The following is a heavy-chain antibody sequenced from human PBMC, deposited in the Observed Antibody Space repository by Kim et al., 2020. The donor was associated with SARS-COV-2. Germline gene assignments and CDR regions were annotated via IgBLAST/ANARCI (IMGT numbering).Heavy chain of an antibody. D-gene: IGHD6-19*01. CDR3: ARQGGIAVAGTPY. J-gene: IGHJ4*02. Sequence: RYSPSFQGQVTSSADKSISTAYLQWSSLKASDTAMYYCARQGGIAVAGTPYWGQGTLVTVSS. V-gene: IGHV5-51*01.